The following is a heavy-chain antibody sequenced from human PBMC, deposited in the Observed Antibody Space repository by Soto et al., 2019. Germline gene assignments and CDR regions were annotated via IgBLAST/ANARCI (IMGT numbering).Heavy chain of an antibody. CDR1: GFTFSSYA. D-gene: IGHD1-1*01. Sequence: GESLKISCAASGFTFSSYAMSWVRQAPGKGLEWVSAISGSGGSTYYADSVKGRFTISRDNSKNTLYLQMNSLRAEDTAVYYCAKDSQAGTTDYYYYYGMDVWGQGTTVTVSS. CDR3: AKDSQAGTTDYYYYYGMDV. J-gene: IGHJ6*02. CDR2: ISGSGGST. V-gene: IGHV3-23*01.